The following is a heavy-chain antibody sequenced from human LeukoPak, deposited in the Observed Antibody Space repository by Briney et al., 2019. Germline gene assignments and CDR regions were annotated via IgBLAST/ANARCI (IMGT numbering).Heavy chain of an antibody. CDR1: GFTFSNYG. V-gene: IGHV3-33*01. CDR3: ARGGLSSSWGSFDY. D-gene: IGHD6-13*01. J-gene: IGHJ4*02. Sequence: PGGSLRLSCAASGFTFSNYGMHWVRQAPGKGLEWVAVIWYDGSNQDYADSVKGRFTISRDNSKNTLYLQMNSLRAEDTAVYYCARGGLSSSWGSFDYWGQGTLVTVSS. CDR2: IWYDGSNQ.